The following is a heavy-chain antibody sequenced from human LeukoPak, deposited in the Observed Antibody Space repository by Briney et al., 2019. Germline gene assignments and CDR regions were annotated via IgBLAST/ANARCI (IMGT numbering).Heavy chain of an antibody. D-gene: IGHD3-3*01. V-gene: IGHV3-7*01. Sequence: PGGSLRLSCAASGFTFSSYWMSWVRQAPGKGLEWVANIKQDGSEKYYVDSVKGRFTIPRDNAKNSLYLQMNSLRAEDTAVYYCARAIGFWSGYYRVGWFDPWGQGTLVTVSS. J-gene: IGHJ5*02. CDR1: GFTFSSYW. CDR3: ARAIGFWSGYYRVGWFDP. CDR2: IKQDGSEK.